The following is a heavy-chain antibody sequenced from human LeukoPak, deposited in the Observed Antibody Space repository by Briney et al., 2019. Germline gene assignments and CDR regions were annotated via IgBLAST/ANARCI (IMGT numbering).Heavy chain of an antibody. J-gene: IGHJ5*02. CDR3: ARDLRGSSWYGGRGNWFDP. V-gene: IGHV3-48*01. CDR1: GFTFSSYS. D-gene: IGHD6-13*01. Sequence: GGSLRLSCAASGFTFSSYSMNWVRQAPGKGLEWVSYISTSSSTIYYADSVKGRFTISRDNAENSLYLQMNYLRAEDTAVYYCARDLRGSSWYGGRGNWFDPWGQGTLVTVSS. CDR2: ISTSSSTI.